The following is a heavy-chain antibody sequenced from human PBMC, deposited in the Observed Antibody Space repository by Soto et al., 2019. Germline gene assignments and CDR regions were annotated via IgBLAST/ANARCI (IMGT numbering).Heavy chain of an antibody. D-gene: IGHD3-10*01. J-gene: IGHJ6*02. Sequence: SDTLSLTCTLSGGTISSYYWSWIRQPPGKGLEWIGYIYYSGSTNYNPSPKSRVTISVDTSKNQFSLKLSSVTAADTAVYYCARDFPDDRLLWFGESPGGMDVWGQGTTVTVS. CDR2: IYYSGST. CDR3: ARDFPDDRLLWFGESPGGMDV. CDR1: GGTISSYY. V-gene: IGHV4-59*01.